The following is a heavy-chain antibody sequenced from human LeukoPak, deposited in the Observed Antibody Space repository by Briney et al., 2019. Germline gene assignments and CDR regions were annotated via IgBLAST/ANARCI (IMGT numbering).Heavy chain of an antibody. Sequence: GASVKVSCKASGYTFTSYGISWVRQAPGQGLEWMGWISAYNGNTYYAQKLQGRVTMTTDTSTSTAYMELRSLRSDDTAVYYCAREELTRITIFGVAPDYWGQGTLVTVSS. D-gene: IGHD3-3*01. V-gene: IGHV1-18*01. J-gene: IGHJ4*02. CDR3: AREELTRITIFGVAPDY. CDR2: ISAYNGNT. CDR1: GYTFTSYG.